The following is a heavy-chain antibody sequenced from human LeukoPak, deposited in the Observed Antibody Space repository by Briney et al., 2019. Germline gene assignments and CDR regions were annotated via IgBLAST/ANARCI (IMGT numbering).Heavy chain of an antibody. V-gene: IGHV3-11*01. J-gene: IGHJ3*02. CDR1: GFTFSDYN. Sequence: GGSLRFSGAASGFTFSDYNRGWIGQAPGKEREWVSYIIIGGSTIYYADSVKGRFTISRDNAKNSLYLQMNSLRAEDTAVYYCARAAYCGGDCQIGGAFDIWGQGTMVTVSS. CDR2: IIIGGSTI. CDR3: ARAAYCGGDCQIGGAFDI. D-gene: IGHD2-21*02.